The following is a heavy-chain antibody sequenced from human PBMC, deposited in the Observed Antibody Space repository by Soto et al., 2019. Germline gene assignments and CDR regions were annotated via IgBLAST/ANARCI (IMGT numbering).Heavy chain of an antibody. CDR1: GYTFTGYY. V-gene: IGHV1-2*04. J-gene: IGHJ6*03. CDR3: AREIAAAGTGYYYYYMDV. D-gene: IGHD6-13*01. Sequence: ASVKVSCTASGYTFTGYYMHWVRQAPGQGLEWMGWINPNSGGTNYAQKFQGWVTMTRDTSISTAYMELSRLRSDDTAVYYCAREIAAAGTGYYYYYMDVWGKGTTVTVSS. CDR2: INPNSGGT.